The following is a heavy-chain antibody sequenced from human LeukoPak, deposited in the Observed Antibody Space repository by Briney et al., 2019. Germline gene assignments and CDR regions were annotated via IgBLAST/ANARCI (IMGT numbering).Heavy chain of an antibody. CDR3: AGGSDVAASDY. Sequence: SETLSLTCAVSGGSISTAHWWNWVRQSPGKGLEWIGEIYHRGNSNYNPSLKSRVSISVDTSKNQFSLKVTSLTAADTAVYYCAGGSDVAASDYWGQGTLVTVSS. D-gene: IGHD2-15*01. J-gene: IGHJ4*02. V-gene: IGHV4-4*02. CDR2: IYHRGNS. CDR1: GGSISTAHW.